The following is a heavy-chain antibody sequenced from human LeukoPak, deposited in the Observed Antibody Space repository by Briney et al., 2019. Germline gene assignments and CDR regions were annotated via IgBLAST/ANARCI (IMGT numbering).Heavy chain of an antibody. J-gene: IGHJ4*02. D-gene: IGHD3-10*01. Sequence: SETLSLTCTVSGGSISSYYWSWIRQPAGKGLEWIGRIYTSGSTNYNPSLKSRVTMSVDTSKNQFSLKLSSVTAADTAVYYCARDNNYYGSGSYHDYWGRGTLVTVSS. CDR3: ARDNNYYGSGSYHDY. CDR2: IYTSGST. CDR1: GGSISSYY. V-gene: IGHV4-4*07.